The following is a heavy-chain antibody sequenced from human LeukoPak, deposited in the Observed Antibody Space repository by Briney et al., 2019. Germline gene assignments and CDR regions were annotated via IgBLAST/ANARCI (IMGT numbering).Heavy chain of an antibody. D-gene: IGHD3-10*01. J-gene: IGHJ4*02. V-gene: IGHV1-46*01. CDR2: ISPSGGST. CDR3: AKGPTIPPYYNSGSYYETKAQFDC. CDR1: GYTFTSNY. Sequence: ASVKVSCKAFGYTFTSNYMHWVRQAPGQGPEWMGVISPSGGSTTYAQKFQGRVTLTRDMSTSTDYLELSSLRTEDSALYYCAKGPTIPPYYNSGSYYETKAQFDCWGQGTLVTVAS.